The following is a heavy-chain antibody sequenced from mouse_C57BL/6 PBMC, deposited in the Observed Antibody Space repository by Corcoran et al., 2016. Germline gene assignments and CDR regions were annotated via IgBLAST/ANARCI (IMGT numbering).Heavy chain of an antibody. J-gene: IGHJ1*03. D-gene: IGHD1-1*01. Sequence: QIQLQQSGPELVKPGASVKISCKASGYTFTDYYINWVKKRPGKGLEWIGWIYPGSGNTKYNEKFKGKATLTVDTSSSTAYMQLSSLTSEDSAVYFCARYGSSFYWYFDVWGTGTTVTVSS. CDR2: IYPGSGNT. V-gene: IGHV1-84*01. CDR3: ARYGSSFYWYFDV. CDR1: GYTFTDYY.